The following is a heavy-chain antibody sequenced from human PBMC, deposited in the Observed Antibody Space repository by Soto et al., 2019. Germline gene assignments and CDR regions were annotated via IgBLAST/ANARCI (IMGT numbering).Heavy chain of an antibody. CDR1: GFTVSTYG. J-gene: IGHJ4*02. CDR2: ISRDGGTK. V-gene: IGHV3-30*03. Sequence: QVQLVESGGGVVQPGRSLRLSCAVSGFTVSTYGMHWVRQAPGKGLEWVAVISRDGGTKYYADSVKGRFTISRDNSRNTLFLEVNSLRGDDMAVYYCSGEVASGYWVQGTLVTVSS. D-gene: IGHD3-3*01. CDR3: SGEVASGY.